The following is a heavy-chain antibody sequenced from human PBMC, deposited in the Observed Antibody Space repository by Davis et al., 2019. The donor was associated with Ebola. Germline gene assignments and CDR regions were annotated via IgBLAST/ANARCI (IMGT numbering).Heavy chain of an antibody. V-gene: IGHV3-53*01. CDR3: ARDRLGYCSGGSCYTHYGMDV. Sequence: PGRSLTLSCPPSGFTVSSNYMSWVRQAPGKGLEWVSGIYSGGSTYYADTVKGRFTIPRDNSKNTPYLKMNSLRGEDTAVYYCARDRLGYCSGGSCYTHYGMDVWGQGTTVTVSS. J-gene: IGHJ6*02. CDR2: IYSGGST. D-gene: IGHD2-15*01. CDR1: GFTVSSNY.